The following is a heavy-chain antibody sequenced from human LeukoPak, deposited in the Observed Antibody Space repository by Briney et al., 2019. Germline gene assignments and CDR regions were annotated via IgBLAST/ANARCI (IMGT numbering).Heavy chain of an antibody. D-gene: IGHD6-19*01. J-gene: IGHJ4*02. V-gene: IGHV1-2*02. CDR3: ARDHGAYSSGWFDY. CDR1: GYTFTGYY. Sequence: ASVKVSCKASGYTFTGYYMHWVRQAPGQGLEWMGWINPNSGGPNSAQQFQGRVTMTRDTSISTAYMELSRLRSDDTAVYYCARDHGAYSSGWFDYWGQGTLVTVSS. CDR2: INPNSGGP.